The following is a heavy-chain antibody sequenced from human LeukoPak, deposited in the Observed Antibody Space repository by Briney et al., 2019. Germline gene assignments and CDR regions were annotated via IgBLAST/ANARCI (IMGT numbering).Heavy chain of an antibody. D-gene: IGHD3-10*01. CDR3: ASNYYGSGRQDY. V-gene: IGHV4-59*01. J-gene: IGHJ4*02. Sequence: SETLSLTCTVSGGSISSYYWSWIRQPPGKGLEWIGYIYYSGSTNYNPSLKSRVTISVDTSKNQFSLKLSSVTAADTAVYYCASNYYGSGRQDYWGQGTLVTASS. CDR2: IYYSGST. CDR1: GGSISSYY.